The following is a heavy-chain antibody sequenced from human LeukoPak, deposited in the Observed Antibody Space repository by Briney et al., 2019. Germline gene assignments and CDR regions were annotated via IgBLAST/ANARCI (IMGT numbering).Heavy chain of an antibody. Sequence: PGGSLRLSCAASGFTFSGSAIHWGRQASGKGLEWVGRIRDKANSYATAYAASLKGRFTISRDDSKNTAYLQMNSLKTEDTAVYCCSRHGYYYGSSGDDNWGQGTLVTVSS. D-gene: IGHD3-22*01. V-gene: IGHV3-73*01. CDR3: SRHGYYYGSSGDDN. CDR1: GFTFSGSA. J-gene: IGHJ4*02. CDR2: IRDKANSYAT.